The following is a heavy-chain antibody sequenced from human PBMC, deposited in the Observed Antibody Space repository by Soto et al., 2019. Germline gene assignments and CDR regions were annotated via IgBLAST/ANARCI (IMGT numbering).Heavy chain of an antibody. CDR2: ISYDGINK. CDR3: ARSVEGHFDY. Sequence: PGGSLRLSCAASGFTFSSYAMHWVRQTPGKGLEWVAVISYDGINKYYAESVKGRFTISRDNAKNSVYLQMNSLRDEDTAVYYCARSVEGHFDYWGQGTVVTVSS. J-gene: IGHJ4*02. CDR1: GFTFSSYA. V-gene: IGHV3-30-3*01. D-gene: IGHD6-19*01.